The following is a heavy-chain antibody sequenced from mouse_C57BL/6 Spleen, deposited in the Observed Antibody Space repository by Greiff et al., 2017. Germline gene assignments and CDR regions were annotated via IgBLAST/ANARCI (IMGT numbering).Heavy chain of an antibody. D-gene: IGHD2-3*01. J-gene: IGHJ2*01. Sequence: EVQVVESGGGLVKPGGSLKLSCAASGFTFSSYAMSWVRQTPEKRLEWVATISDGGSYTYYPDNVKGRFTISRDKAKNNLYLQMSHLKSEDTAMYYCARDYDGYPFDYWGQGTTLTVSS. V-gene: IGHV5-4*01. CDR3: ARDYDGYPFDY. CDR1: GFTFSSYA. CDR2: ISDGGSYT.